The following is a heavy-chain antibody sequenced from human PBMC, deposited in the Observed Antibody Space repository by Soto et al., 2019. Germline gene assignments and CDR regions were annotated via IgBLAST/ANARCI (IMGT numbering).Heavy chain of an antibody. Sequence: VGSLRLSGAASGFSVSSNYMSWVRQAPGEGLEWVAIIYINGSTDYADSVQGRFSVSRDIYKNTLFLQMNNLRAEDTAVYFCSGDPSGYDEGDWYHGVDVWGQGTTVTVSS. D-gene: IGHD5-12*01. CDR1: GFSVSSNY. CDR3: SGDPSGYDEGDWYHGVDV. CDR2: IYINGST. J-gene: IGHJ6*02. V-gene: IGHV3-53*01.